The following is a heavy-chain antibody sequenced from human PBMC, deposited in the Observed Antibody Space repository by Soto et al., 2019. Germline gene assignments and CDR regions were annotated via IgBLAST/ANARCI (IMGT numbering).Heavy chain of an antibody. CDR2: IGTAGDT. J-gene: IGHJ6*02. Sequence: LSLTCAASGFTFSSYDMHWVRQATGKGLEWVSAIGTAGDTYYPGSVKGRFTISRENAKNSLYLQMNSLRAGDTAVYYCARMARLGWNYYYYYGMDVWGQGTTVTVSS. V-gene: IGHV3-13*01. D-gene: IGHD1-1*01. CDR3: ARMARLGWNYYYYYGMDV. CDR1: GFTFSSYD.